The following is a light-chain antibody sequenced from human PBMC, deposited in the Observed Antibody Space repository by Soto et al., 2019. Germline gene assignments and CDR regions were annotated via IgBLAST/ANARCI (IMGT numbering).Light chain of an antibody. CDR2: EVS. V-gene: IGLV2-8*01. CDR1: SSDVGGYNY. CDR3: SSYAGSIDV. J-gene: IGLJ3*02. Sequence: QSALTQPPSASGSPGQSVTISCTGTSSDVGGYNYVSWYQQHPGKAPKLMIYEVSKRPSGVPDRFSGSKSGNTASLTVSGLQAEDEDDYYCSSYAGSIDVFGGGTKLTVL.